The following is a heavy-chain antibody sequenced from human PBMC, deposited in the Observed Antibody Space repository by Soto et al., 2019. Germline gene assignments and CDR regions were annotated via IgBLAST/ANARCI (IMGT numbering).Heavy chain of an antibody. CDR1: GYSFTSYW. D-gene: IGHD6-13*01. Sequence: GESLKISCKGAGYSFTSYWIGWVRQMPGKGLEWMGIIYPGDSDTRYSPSFQGQVTISADKSISTAYLQWSSLKASDTAMYYCARHGTFAAAGKNYYYGMDVWGQGTTVTVSS. J-gene: IGHJ6*02. CDR3: ARHGTFAAAGKNYYYGMDV. CDR2: IYPGDSDT. V-gene: IGHV5-51*01.